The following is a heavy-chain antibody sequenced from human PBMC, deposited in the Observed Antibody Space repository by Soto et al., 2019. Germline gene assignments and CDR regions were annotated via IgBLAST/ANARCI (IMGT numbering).Heavy chain of an antibody. CDR2: IIPIFGTA. Sequence: QVQLVQSGAEVKKPGSSVKVSCKASGGTFSSYAISWVRQAPGQGLEWMGGIIPIFGTANYAQKFQGSVTITADESTSTAYRELGSLTSADTAVYYCAREGRLRLLAYYFDYGGQGTLVTVSS. CDR1: GGTFSSYA. D-gene: IGHD3-16*01. V-gene: IGHV1-69*01. CDR3: AREGRLRLLAYYFDY. J-gene: IGHJ4*02.